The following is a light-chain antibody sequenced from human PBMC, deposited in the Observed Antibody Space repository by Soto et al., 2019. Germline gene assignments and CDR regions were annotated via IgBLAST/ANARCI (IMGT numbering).Light chain of an antibody. V-gene: IGLV1-44*01. J-gene: IGLJ1*01. CDR3: AAWDDSLNGHV. CDR2: SNN. Sequence: QAVVTQPPSVSGTPGQRVTISCSGSSSNIGSNTVNWYQQLPGTAPKLLIYSNNKRPSGVPDRISGSKSGTSASLAISGLQSEDEADYYCAAWDDSLNGHVFGSGTKLTVL. CDR1: SSNIGSNT.